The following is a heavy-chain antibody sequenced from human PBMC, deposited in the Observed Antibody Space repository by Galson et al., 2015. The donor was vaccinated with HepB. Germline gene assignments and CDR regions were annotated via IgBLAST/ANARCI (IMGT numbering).Heavy chain of an antibody. Sequence: SLRLSCAASGFTFSSYGMHWVRQAPGKGLEWVAIVWYDGSKEFYGDSVKGRFTISRDNSKNTLYLQMKSLRAEDTAVYYCARDNSGSSPPLGYWGQGTLVTVSS. V-gene: IGHV3-33*08. CDR2: VWYDGSKE. J-gene: IGHJ4*02. CDR3: ARDNSGSSPPLGY. D-gene: IGHD1-26*01. CDR1: GFTFSSYG.